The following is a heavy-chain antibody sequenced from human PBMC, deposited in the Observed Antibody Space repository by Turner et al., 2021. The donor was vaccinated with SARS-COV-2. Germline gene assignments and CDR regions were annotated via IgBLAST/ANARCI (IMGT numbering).Heavy chain of an antibody. CDR2: ITGGGDAI. V-gene: IGHV3-23*01. CDR1: GFTFRNYA. Sequence: EVQLLVSGGGLVQPGGSLRLSCVASGFTFRNYAMSWVRQGPGKGLEWVSSITGGGDAIIYADSVRGRFTIARDNSKSTLHLQMNSLSAEDTAVYHCAKAGGIFADWSWLDAWGQGSTVTVSS. CDR3: AKAGGIFADWSWLDA. D-gene: IGHD3-3*01. J-gene: IGHJ6*02.